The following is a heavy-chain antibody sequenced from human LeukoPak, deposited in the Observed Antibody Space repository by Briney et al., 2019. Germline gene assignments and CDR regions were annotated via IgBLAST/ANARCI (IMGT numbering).Heavy chain of an antibody. CDR2: ISSNGRST. CDR1: GFRFSNNA. V-gene: IGHV3-64*01. Sequence: GGSLRLSCAASGFRFSNNAMHWVRQAPGKGLEYVSGISSNGRSTSYAISVKGRFTISRDNSKNTLYLQMGSLRAEDTAMYYCATTYYFDTNGYYPFDYWGQGTLVTVSS. CDR3: ATTYYFDTNGYYPFDY. D-gene: IGHD3-22*01. J-gene: IGHJ4*02.